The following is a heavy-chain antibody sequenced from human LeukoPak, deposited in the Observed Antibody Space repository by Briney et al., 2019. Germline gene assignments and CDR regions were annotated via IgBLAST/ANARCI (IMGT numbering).Heavy chain of an antibody. Sequence: SETLSLTCTVSGGSISSYYWSWIRQSPGKGLEWIGFIYYTGSTNHNPSLKSRVTISVDTSKNQISLKLSSVTAADTAVYYCARGSYYYMDVWGKGTTVTVSS. CDR1: GGSISSYY. CDR3: ARGSYYYMDV. J-gene: IGHJ6*03. CDR2: IYYTGST. V-gene: IGHV4-59*01.